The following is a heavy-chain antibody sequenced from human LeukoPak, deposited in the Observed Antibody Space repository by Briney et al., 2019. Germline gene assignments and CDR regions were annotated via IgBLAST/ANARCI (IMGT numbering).Heavy chain of an antibody. J-gene: IGHJ4*02. Sequence: PGWSLTLSCAASDLTFTNYASSGVRPAPGKGLEWVSAISGSGTRTYYADSVKGRSTISRDNSKNTLYLQMNSLRAEDRAVYYCAKEQTSSGFFDYWGQGTLVTVSS. CDR2: ISGSGTRT. CDR3: AKEQTSSGFFDY. CDR1: DLTFTNYA. D-gene: IGHD2-2*01. V-gene: IGHV3-23*01.